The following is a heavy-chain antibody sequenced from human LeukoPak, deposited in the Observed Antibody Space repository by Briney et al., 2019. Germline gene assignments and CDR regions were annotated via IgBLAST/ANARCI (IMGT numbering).Heavy chain of an antibody. CDR2: VDPEDGET. CDR3: ATVLRGYGFDY. D-gene: IGHD5-12*01. CDR1: GYTFTDYY. V-gene: IGHV1-69-2*01. Sequence: ASVKVSCKVSGYTFTDYYMHWVQQAPGKGLEWMGLVDPEDGETIYAEKFQGRVTITADTSTDTAYMELSSVRSEDTAVYYCATVLRGYGFDYWGQGTLVTVSS. J-gene: IGHJ4*02.